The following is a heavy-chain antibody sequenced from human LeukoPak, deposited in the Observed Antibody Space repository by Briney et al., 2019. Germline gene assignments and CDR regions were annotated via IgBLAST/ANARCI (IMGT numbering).Heavy chain of an antibody. D-gene: IGHD2-8*01. CDR2: IYYSGST. CDR1: GGSISSYY. Sequence: PSETLSLTCTVSGGSISSYYWSWIRQPPGKGLEWIGYIYYSGSTNYNPSLKSRVTISVDTSKNQFSLKLSSVTAADTAVYYCARHKLYCTNGVCVFDYWGQGTLVTVSS. J-gene: IGHJ4*02. CDR3: ARHKLYCTNGVCVFDY. V-gene: IGHV4-59*08.